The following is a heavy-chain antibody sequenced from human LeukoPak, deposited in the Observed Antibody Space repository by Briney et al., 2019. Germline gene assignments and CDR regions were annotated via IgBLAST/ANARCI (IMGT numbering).Heavy chain of an antibody. CDR3: VRDPDALDY. V-gene: IGHV3-48*02. Sequence: PGGSLRLSCAASGFTFSGYSMNWVRQAPGKGLEWVSYIMSSGSPIFYADSVKGRFTISREDAKNSVYLQMNSLRDEDTAVYYCVRDPDALDYWGQGTPVTVSS. CDR2: IMSSGSPI. J-gene: IGHJ4*02. CDR1: GFTFSGYS.